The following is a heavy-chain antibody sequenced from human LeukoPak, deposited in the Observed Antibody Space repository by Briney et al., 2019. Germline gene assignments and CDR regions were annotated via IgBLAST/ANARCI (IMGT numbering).Heavy chain of an antibody. Sequence: GGSLRLSCAASGFTFSSYAMSWVRQAPGKGLEWVSAISGSGGSTYYADSVKGRFTISRDNAKNSLYLQMNSLRAEDTAVYYCAREADRSSGETWFDPWGQGTLVTVSS. J-gene: IGHJ5*02. CDR1: GFTFSSYA. CDR3: AREADRSSGETWFDP. D-gene: IGHD3-10*01. V-gene: IGHV3-23*01. CDR2: ISGSGGST.